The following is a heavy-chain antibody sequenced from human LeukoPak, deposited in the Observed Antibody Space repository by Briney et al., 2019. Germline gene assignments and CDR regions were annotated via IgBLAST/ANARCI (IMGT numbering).Heavy chain of an antibody. CDR1: GFTFDDYG. CDR3: ARVWNCGGDCYSPYYYYGMDV. J-gene: IGHJ6*02. CDR2: INWSGRST. D-gene: IGHD2-21*02. Sequence: GGSLRLSCVGSGFTFDDYGMSWVRQAPGKGLEWVAGINWSGRSTGYGDSVKGRFTISRDNAKNSLYLQMNSLRAEDTALYYCARVWNCGGDCYSPYYYYGMDVWGQGTTVTVSS. V-gene: IGHV3-20*04.